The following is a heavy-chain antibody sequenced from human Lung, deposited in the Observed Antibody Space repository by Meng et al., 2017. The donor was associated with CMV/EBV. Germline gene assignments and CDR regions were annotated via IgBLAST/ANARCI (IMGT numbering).Heavy chain of an antibody. D-gene: IGHD5/OR15-5a*01. CDR3: ARGSVYFDR. J-gene: IGHJ4*02. CDR1: GFSVSENY. CDR2: IYGDGKT. Sequence: SCAASGFSVSENYVSWVRQAPGKGLSWVSVIYGDGKTYYSDSVVGRFTISRDNSRNTVFLQMNNLGADDTANYFCARGSVYFDRWGQGTLVTVSS. V-gene: IGHV3-53*01.